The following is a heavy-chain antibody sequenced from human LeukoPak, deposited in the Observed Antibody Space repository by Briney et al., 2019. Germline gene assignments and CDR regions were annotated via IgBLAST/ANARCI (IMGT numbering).Heavy chain of an antibody. CDR3: AKAVRNYYGSGSPAPIDY. V-gene: IGHV3-23*01. J-gene: IGHJ4*02. CDR2: ISGSGGST. D-gene: IGHD3-10*01. Sequence: GGSLRLSCAASGFIFSSYAMSWVRQAPGKGLEWVSAISGSGGSTYYADPVKGRFTISRDNSKNTLYLQMNSLRAEDTAVYYCAKAVRNYYGSGSPAPIDYWGQGTLVTVSS. CDR1: GFIFSSYA.